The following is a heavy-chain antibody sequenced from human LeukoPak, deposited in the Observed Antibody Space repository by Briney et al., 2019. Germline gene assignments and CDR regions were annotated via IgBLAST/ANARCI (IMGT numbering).Heavy chain of an antibody. CDR3: VRDLGETGYCSGGSCYHLWGSGPDHYYYYGMDV. D-gene: IGHD2-15*01. J-gene: IGHJ6*02. CDR2: IKQDGGEK. V-gene: IGHV3-7*03. CDR1: GFTFSNYW. Sequence: PGGSLRLSCAASGFTFSNYWMSWVRQAPGKGLEWVANIKQDGGEKYYVDSVRGRFTISRDNAKNSLYLQMHSLRAEDTAVYYCVRDLGETGYCSGGSCYHLWGSGPDHYYYYGMDVWGQGTTVTVSS.